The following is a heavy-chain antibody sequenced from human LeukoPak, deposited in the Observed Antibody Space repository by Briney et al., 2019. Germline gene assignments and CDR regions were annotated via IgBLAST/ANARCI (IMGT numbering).Heavy chain of an antibody. CDR3: ARGRLDSSGWYVGYFQH. CDR2: INHSGST. D-gene: IGHD6-19*01. V-gene: IGHV4-34*01. J-gene: IGHJ1*01. CDR1: GGSFSGYY. Sequence: PSETLSLTCAVYGGSFSGYYWSWIRQPPGKGLEWIGVINHSGSTNYNPSLKSRVTISVDTSKNQFSLKLSSVTAADTAVYYCARGRLDSSGWYVGYFQHWGQGTLVTVSS.